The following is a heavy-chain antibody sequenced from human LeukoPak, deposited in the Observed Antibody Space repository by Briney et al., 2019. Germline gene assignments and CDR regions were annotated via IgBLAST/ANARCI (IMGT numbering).Heavy chain of an antibody. D-gene: IGHD2-15*01. CDR3: ARRMSTSGGSWFDP. J-gene: IGHJ5*02. Sequence: SETLSLTCSVSGDSINSYFWSWIRQPPGKGLEWIGYIYHSGTSNYNPSLSSRVTISVDTSKNEVSLKLSSVSAADTAVYFCARRMSTSGGSWFDPWGQGTLVTVSS. CDR2: IYHSGTS. V-gene: IGHV4-59*12. CDR1: GDSINSYF.